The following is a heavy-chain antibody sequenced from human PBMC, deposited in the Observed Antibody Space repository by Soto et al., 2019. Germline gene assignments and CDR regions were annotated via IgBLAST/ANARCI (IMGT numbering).Heavy chain of an antibody. V-gene: IGHV3-23*01. J-gene: IGHJ4*02. CDR2: IDGSGRRT. CDR3: AKRRTEMATILDF. Sequence: EVQLLESGGGLVQPGGSLRLSCAASGFTFSSFSMSWVRQAPGKELEWVSTIDGSGRRTYYADSVKGRFTSSTDNSKNTLYLQMNSLRAEDTAVYYCAKRRTEMATILDFWGQGTLVTVSS. D-gene: IGHD5-12*01. CDR1: GFTFSSFS.